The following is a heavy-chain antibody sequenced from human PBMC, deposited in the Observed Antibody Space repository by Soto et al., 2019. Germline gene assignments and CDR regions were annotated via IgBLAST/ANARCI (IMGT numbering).Heavy chain of an antibody. CDR1: GGSISSYY. D-gene: IGHD3-10*01. CDR2: IYYSGST. V-gene: IGHV4-59*08. CDR3: ASTNYMVRGVTRPYYYYGMDV. Sequence: PSETLSLTCTVSGGSISSYYWSWIRQPPGKGLEWIGYIYYSGSTNYNPSLKSRVTISVDTSKNQFSLKLSSVTAADTAVYYCASTNYMVRGVTRPYYYYGMDVWGQGTTVTVSS. J-gene: IGHJ6*02.